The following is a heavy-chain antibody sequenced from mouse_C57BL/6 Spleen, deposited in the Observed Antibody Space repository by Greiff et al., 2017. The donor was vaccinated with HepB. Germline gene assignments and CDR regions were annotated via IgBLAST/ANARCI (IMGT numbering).Heavy chain of an antibody. CDR1: GYTFTSYW. J-gene: IGHJ3*01. V-gene: IGHV1-53*01. CDR3: ARWWAQAPWFSY. CDR2: INPSNGGP. D-gene: IGHD3-2*02. Sequence: QVQLQQPGTELVKPGASVKLSCKASGYTFTSYWMHWVKQRPGQGLEWIGNINPSNGGPNYNEKFKSKATLTVDKSSSTAYMQLSSLTYEDSAVYYCARWWAQAPWFSYWGQGTLVTVSA.